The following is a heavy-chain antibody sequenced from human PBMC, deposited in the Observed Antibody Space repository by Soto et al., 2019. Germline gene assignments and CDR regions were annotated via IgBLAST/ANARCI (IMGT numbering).Heavy chain of an antibody. J-gene: IGHJ6*02. D-gene: IGHD2-15*01. CDR2: IIPFFGTI. CDR1: GGTFSDHT. V-gene: IGHV1-69*01. CDR3: ASSLMVVVGKKYFYYYGMDV. Sequence: QVQLEQSGAEVKKPGSSVSVSCKISGGTFSDHTFSWVRQAPGQGLEWMGGIIPFFGTINYAQKFQGRVKLSADESTGTAYMKLSSLKSEDTANYYCASSLMVVVGKKYFYYYGMDVWGRGTTVTVFS.